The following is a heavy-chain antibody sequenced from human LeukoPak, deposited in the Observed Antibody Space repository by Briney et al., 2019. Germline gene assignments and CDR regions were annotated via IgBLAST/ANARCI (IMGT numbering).Heavy chain of an antibody. J-gene: IGHJ3*02. Sequence: GGSLRLSCAASGFTFSSDEMNWVRQAPGGGLEWVSSISSSSSYIYYADSVKGRFTISRDNAKNSLYLQMNSLRAEDTAVYYCARESHGGSDAFDIWGQGAMVTVSS. CDR3: ARESHGGSDAFDI. CDR1: GFTFSSDE. CDR2: ISSSSSYI. V-gene: IGHV3-21*01. D-gene: IGHD4-23*01.